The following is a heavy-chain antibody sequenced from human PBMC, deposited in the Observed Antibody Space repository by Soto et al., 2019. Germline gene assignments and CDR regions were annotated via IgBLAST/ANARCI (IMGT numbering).Heavy chain of an antibody. CDR3: ARNSLTGYYNYYYSMDV. Sequence: RESLKISCKSSGYSFSSYWIAWVRLMPGKGLEWMGSIYPDDSDTKYSPSFQGQVTISADKSISAAYLQWSSLKASDTAIYYCARNSLTGYYNYYYSMDVWGQGTTVTVSS. V-gene: IGHV5-51*01. J-gene: IGHJ6*02. CDR1: GYSFSSYW. CDR2: IYPDDSDT. D-gene: IGHD3-9*01.